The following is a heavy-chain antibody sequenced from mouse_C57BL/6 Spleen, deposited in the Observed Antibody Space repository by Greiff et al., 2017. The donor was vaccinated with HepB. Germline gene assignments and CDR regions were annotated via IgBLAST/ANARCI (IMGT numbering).Heavy chain of an antibody. CDR1: GFTFSSYG. J-gene: IGHJ3*01. CDR2: ISSGGSYT. V-gene: IGHV5-6*01. D-gene: IGHD1-1*01. CDR3: ARPYYGSSGAWFAY. Sequence: EVKLVESGGDLVKPGGSLKLSCAASGFTFSSYGMSWVRQTPDKRLEWVATISSGGSYTYYPDSVKGRFTISIDNAKNTLYLQMSSLKSEDTAMYYCARPYYGSSGAWFAYWGQGTLVTVSA.